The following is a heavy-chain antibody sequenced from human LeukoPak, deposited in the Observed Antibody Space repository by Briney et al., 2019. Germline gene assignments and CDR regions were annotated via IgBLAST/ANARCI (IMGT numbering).Heavy chain of an antibody. V-gene: IGHV4-4*07. CDR1: DGSISSYH. CDR2: IYTSGST. Sequence: SETLSLTCTVSDGSISSYHWSWIRQPAGKGLEWIGRIYTSGSTSYNPSLKSRVTMSVDTSKNQFSLKLSSVTAADTAVYYCARQVVASIAAPRDAFDIWGQGTMVTVSS. J-gene: IGHJ3*02. CDR3: ARQVVASIAAPRDAFDI. D-gene: IGHD6-6*01.